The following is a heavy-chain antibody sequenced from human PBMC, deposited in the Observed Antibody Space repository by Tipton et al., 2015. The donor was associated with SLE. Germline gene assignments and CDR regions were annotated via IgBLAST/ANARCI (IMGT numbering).Heavy chain of an antibody. CDR1: FFSFLSSS. V-gene: IGHV4-34*01. Sequence: TLSLTCAVSFFSFLSSSWSWIRQPPGKGLEWIGEINHSGSTNYNPSLKSRVTISVDTSKNQFSLKLSSVTAADTAVYYCARGGNAFDIWGQGTMVTVS. CDR2: INHSGST. CDR3: ARGGNAFDI. J-gene: IGHJ3*02.